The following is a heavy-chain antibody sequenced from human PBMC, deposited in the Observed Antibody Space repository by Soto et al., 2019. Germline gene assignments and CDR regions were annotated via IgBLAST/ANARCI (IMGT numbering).Heavy chain of an antibody. D-gene: IGHD4-17*01. CDR1: GYTFTGYY. J-gene: IGHJ4*02. Sequence: ASAKVSCKASGYTFTGYYMHWVRQAPGQGLEWMGWINPNSGGTNYAQKFQGRVTMTRDTSISTAYMELSRLRSDDTAVYYCARLLAYDYGDYGWGQGTLVTVSS. V-gene: IGHV1-2*02. CDR2: INPNSGGT. CDR3: ARLLAYDYGDYG.